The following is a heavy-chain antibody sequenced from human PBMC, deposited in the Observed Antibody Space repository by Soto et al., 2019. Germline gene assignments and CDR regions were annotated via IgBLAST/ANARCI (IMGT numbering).Heavy chain of an antibody. CDR3: SRGLLVVHETVAY. J-gene: IGHJ4*02. CDR1: GGSFSSDA. D-gene: IGHD2-21*02. Sequence: QVQLVQSGAEVKKPGSSVKVSCTASGGSFSSDAFSWVRQAPGQGLEWMGEIIPSIGTTTYAPNFRDRLTITAETSTTSVYVELSTLTSEDTAVYYCSRGLLVVHETVAYWGQGTLVTVSS. V-gene: IGHV1-69*06. CDR2: IIPSIGTT.